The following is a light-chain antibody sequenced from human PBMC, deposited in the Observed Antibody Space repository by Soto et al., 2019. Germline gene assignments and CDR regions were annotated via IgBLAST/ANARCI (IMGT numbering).Light chain of an antibody. V-gene: IGLV1-44*01. CDR3: AAWDDRVNGVV. Sequence: QLVLTQPPSASGTPGQRVTISCSGSNSNVGRNTVNWYQQLPGTAPKLLIYSNNQRPSGVPDRFSGSKSGTSASLAISGLQSEDEADYYCAAWDDRVNGVVFGGGTKLTVL. J-gene: IGLJ2*01. CDR2: SNN. CDR1: NSNVGRNT.